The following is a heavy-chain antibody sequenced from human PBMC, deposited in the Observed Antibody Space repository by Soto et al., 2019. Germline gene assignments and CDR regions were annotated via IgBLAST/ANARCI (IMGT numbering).Heavy chain of an antibody. Sequence: GWSLRLSCPGSGFMFTKYAMNWVRQAPGKGLEWVSIISDSGESTYYADSVKGRFAISRDNSKSTLFLEMNSLRAEDTAVYFCAKEAGDIHAFLPSAMDAWWQRITVTV. V-gene: IGHV3-23*01. CDR2: ISDSGEST. D-gene: IGHD3-16*01. CDR1: GFMFTKYA. J-gene: IGHJ6*01. CDR3: AKEAGDIHAFLPSAMDA.